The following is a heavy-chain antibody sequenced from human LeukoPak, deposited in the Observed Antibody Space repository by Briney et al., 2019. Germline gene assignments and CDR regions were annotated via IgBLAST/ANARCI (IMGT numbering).Heavy chain of an antibody. Sequence: ASVKVSCKASGYTFIGYYMHWVRQAPGQGLEWMGWINPNSGGTNYAQKFQGRVTMTRDTSISTAYMELSRLRSDDTAVYYCARLVGYCSSTSCPYYYYGMDVWGQGTTVTVSS. CDR2: INPNSGGT. V-gene: IGHV1-2*02. CDR3: ARLVGYCSSTSCPYYYYGMDV. CDR1: GYTFIGYY. D-gene: IGHD2-2*01. J-gene: IGHJ6*02.